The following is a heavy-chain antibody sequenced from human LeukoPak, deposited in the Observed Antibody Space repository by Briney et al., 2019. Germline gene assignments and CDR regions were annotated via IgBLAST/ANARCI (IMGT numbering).Heavy chain of an antibody. CDR3: ARDGYCSSTSCYTVYYYYYMDV. V-gene: IGHV3-21*01. Sequence: PGGSLRLSCAASGFTFSSYSMNWVRQAPGKGLEWVSSISSSSSYIYYADSVKGRFTISRDNDKNSLYLQMNSLRAEDTAVYYCARDGYCSSTSCYTVYYYYYMDVWGKGTTVTVSS. J-gene: IGHJ6*03. CDR1: GFTFSSYS. CDR2: ISSSSSYI. D-gene: IGHD2-2*02.